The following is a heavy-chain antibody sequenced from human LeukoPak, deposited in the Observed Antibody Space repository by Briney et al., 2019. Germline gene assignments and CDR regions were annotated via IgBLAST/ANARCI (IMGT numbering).Heavy chain of an antibody. J-gene: IGHJ5*02. D-gene: IGHD2-2*01. V-gene: IGHV4-61*01. CDR1: GGSVSSGSYY. CDR2: IHNSGST. Sequence: SETLSLTCTVSGGSVSSGSYYWSWIRQPPGKGLEWIGFIHNSGSTKYNPSLMSRVTISVDTSKNQFSLKLSSVTAAETTVYYCARGGASSIPFDPWGQGTLVTVSS. CDR3: ARGGASSIPFDP.